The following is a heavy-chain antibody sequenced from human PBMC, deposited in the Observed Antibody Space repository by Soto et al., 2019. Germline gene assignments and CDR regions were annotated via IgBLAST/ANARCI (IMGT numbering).Heavy chain of an antibody. CDR2: ISGSGGST. J-gene: IGHJ6*01. Sequence: HPGGSPRICCAASRFSRGSDAMCWARQAPRKKLEWVSAISGSGGSTYYADSVKGRFTISRDNSKNTLYLQTNSLRADDTAVYYYAKDLCIFCYYGYY. CDR3: AKDLCIFCYYGYY. D-gene: IGHD3-3*01. V-gene: IGHV3-23*01. CDR1: RFSRGSDA.